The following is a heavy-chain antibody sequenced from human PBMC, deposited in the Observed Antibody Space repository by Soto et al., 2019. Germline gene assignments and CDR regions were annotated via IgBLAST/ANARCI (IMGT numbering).Heavy chain of an antibody. V-gene: IGHV4-59*01. J-gene: IGHJ6*02. CDR3: ARGGSGSYPLHYYYYGMDV. CDR2: IYYSGST. CDR1: GGSISSYY. D-gene: IGHD3-10*01. Sequence: QVQLQESGPGLVKPSETLSLTCTVSGGSISSYYWSWIRQPPGKGLEWIGYIYYSGSTNYNPSLKSRVTRSVDTSKNQFSLKLSSVTAADTAVYYCARGGSGSYPLHYYYYGMDVWGQGTTVTVSS.